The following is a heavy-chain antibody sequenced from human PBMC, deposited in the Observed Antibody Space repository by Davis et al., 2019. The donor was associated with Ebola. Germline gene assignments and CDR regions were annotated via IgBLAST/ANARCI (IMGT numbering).Heavy chain of an antibody. CDR2: IIPIFGTA. D-gene: IGHD3/OR15-3a*01. CDR1: GGTFSSYA. CDR3: ARDGTVLDLPYYYYYGMDV. J-gene: IGHJ6*02. Sequence: SVKVSCKASGGTFSSYAISWVRQAPGQGLEWMGGIIPIFGTANYAQKFQGRVTITADKSTSTAHMELSRLRSDDTAVYYCARDGTVLDLPYYYYYGMDVWGQGTTVTVSS. V-gene: IGHV1-69*06.